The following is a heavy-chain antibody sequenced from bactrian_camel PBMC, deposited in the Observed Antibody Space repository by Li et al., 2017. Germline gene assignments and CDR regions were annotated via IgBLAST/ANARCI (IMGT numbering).Heavy chain of an antibody. D-gene: IGHD1*01. CDR2: IYTENDAQ. CDR1: GFDITNKC. J-gene: IGHJ4*01. V-gene: IGHV3S40*01. Sequence: EVQLVESGGGSVQAGGSLRLSCVASGFDITNKCMGWFRQVPGKEREGVAAIYTENDAQYYADSVKGRFTISQDNAKNTVYLQMNSLKPEDAAMYYCAADTGPGRACYRWSTILYTYCGRGTQVTV.